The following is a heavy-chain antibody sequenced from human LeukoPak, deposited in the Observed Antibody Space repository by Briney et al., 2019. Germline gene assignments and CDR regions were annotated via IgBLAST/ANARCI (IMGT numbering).Heavy chain of an antibody. CDR2: IDPSDSYT. Sequence: GESLKISCKGSGYSFTSYWIGWVRQMPGKGLEWMGRIDPSDSYTNYSPSFQGHVTISADKSISTAYLQWSSLKASDTAMYYCAMETTVKDNNWFDPWGQGTLVTVSS. J-gene: IGHJ5*02. CDR1: GYSFTSYW. D-gene: IGHD4-17*01. CDR3: AMETTVKDNNWFDP. V-gene: IGHV5-10-1*01.